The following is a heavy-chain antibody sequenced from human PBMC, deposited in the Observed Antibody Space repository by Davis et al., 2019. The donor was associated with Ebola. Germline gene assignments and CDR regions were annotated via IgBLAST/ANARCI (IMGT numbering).Heavy chain of an antibody. J-gene: IGHJ6*02. Sequence: GGSLRLSCAASGFTFSSYWMSWVRQAPGKGLEWVANIKQDGSEKYYADSVKGRFTISRDNSKNTLYLQMNSLRAEDTAVYYCAKGGIAARPRYYYYGMDVWGQGTTVTVSS. CDR2: IKQDGSEK. CDR1: GFTFSSYW. V-gene: IGHV3-7*01. D-gene: IGHD6-6*01. CDR3: AKGGIAARPRYYYYGMDV.